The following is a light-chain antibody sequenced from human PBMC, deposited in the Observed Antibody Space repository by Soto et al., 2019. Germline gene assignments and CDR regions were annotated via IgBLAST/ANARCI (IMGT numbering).Light chain of an antibody. CDR1: SSDVGGYNY. CDR3: SSYTTSSTLV. CDR2: DVT. V-gene: IGLV2-14*03. J-gene: IGLJ3*02. Sequence: QSALTQPASVSGSPGQSITISCTGTSSDVGGYNYVSWYQQHPGKAPKLLIHDVTSRPSGVSNRFSGSKSGNTASLTISGLQAEDEADYYCSSYTTSSTLVFGGGTQLTVL.